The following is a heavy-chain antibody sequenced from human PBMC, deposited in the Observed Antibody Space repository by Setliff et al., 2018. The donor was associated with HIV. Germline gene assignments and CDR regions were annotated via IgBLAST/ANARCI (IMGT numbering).Heavy chain of an antibody. CDR3: AFGSAIVPTATGFYYAMDV. D-gene: IGHD3-9*01. Sequence: SVKVSCKASGGTFSSYAIGWVRQAPGQGLEWMGGIVPIFGTTNYAQKFQGRIVVTTNGSTPTAYMEFNSLTSEDTATYFCAFGSAIVPTATGFYYAMDVWGQGTTVTVSS. CDR2: IVPIFGTT. V-gene: IGHV1-69*05. J-gene: IGHJ6*01. CDR1: GGTFSSYA.